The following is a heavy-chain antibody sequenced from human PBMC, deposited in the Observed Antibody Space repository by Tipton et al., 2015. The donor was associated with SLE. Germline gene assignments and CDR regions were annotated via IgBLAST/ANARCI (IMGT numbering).Heavy chain of an antibody. D-gene: IGHD4-23*01. CDR2: IYNDGST. Sequence: LRLSCTVSGASIGGDHYYWSWIRQPPGKGVEGVGSIYNDGSTFYNPSLKRRVVMSIATSKNQFSLRVSSVAAAGKAIYFCARQTTFQSDYIGNSFDYWGQGTLISVSS. V-gene: IGHV4-39*01. CDR3: ARQTTFQSDYIGNSFDY. CDR1: GASIGGDHYY. J-gene: IGHJ4*02.